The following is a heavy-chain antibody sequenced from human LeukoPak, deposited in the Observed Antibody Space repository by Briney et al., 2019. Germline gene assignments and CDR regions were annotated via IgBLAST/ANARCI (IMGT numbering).Heavy chain of an antibody. Sequence: PGGSLRLPCAASGFTFSTYAMSWVRQAPGKGLEWVSAVRGSGSDTYYADSVKGRFTISRDNSKNTLYLLMNSLSAEDTAIYFCAKTSRGNSGYDSPFDYWGQGTLVTVSS. CDR1: GFTFSTYA. J-gene: IGHJ4*02. CDR3: AKTSRGNSGYDSPFDY. V-gene: IGHV3-23*01. D-gene: IGHD5-12*01. CDR2: VRGSGSDT.